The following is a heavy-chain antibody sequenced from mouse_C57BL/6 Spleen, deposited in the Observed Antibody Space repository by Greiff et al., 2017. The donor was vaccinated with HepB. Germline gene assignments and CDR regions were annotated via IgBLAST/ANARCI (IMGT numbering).Heavy chain of an antibody. V-gene: IGHV1-15*01. Sequence: QVHVKQSGAELVRPGASVTLSCKASGYTFTDYEMHWVKQTPVHGLEWIGAIDPETGGTAYNQKFKGKAILTADKSSSTAYMELRSLTSEDSAVYYCTRNWDGDLYFDYWGQGTTLTVSS. J-gene: IGHJ2*01. CDR1: GYTFTDYE. CDR3: TRNWDGDLYFDY. D-gene: IGHD4-1*01. CDR2: IDPETGGT.